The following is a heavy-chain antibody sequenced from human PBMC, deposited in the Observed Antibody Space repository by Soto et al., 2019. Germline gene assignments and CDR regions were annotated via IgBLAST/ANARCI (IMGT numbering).Heavy chain of an antibody. Sequence: SQTLSLTCAISGDSVSSNSAAWNWIRQSPSRGLEWLGRTYYRSKWYNDYAVSVKSRITINPDTSKNQFSLQLNSVTPEDTAVYYCARDRFDIVVVPAGHYYYYYYMDVWGKGTTVTVSS. V-gene: IGHV6-1*01. D-gene: IGHD2-2*01. CDR1: GDSVSSNSAA. J-gene: IGHJ6*03. CDR3: ARDRFDIVVVPAGHYYYYYYMDV. CDR2: TYYRSKWYN.